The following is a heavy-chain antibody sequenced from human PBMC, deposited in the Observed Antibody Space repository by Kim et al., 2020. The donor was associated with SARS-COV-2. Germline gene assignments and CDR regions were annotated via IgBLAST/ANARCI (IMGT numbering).Heavy chain of an antibody. CDR1: GFTFSSYG. CDR2: IWYDGSNK. CDR3: ARDLVAEEIQLWFYYYYYGMDV. J-gene: IGHJ6*02. Sequence: GGSLRLSCAASGFTFSSYGMHWVRQAPGKGLEWVAVIWYDGSNKYYADSVKGRFTISRDNSKNTLYLQMNSLRAEDTAVYYCARDLVAEEIQLWFYYYYYGMDVWGQGTTVTVSS. D-gene: IGHD5-18*01. V-gene: IGHV3-33*01.